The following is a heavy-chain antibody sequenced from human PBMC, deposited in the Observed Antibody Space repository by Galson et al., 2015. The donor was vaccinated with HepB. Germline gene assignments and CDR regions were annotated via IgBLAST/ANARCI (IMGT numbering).Heavy chain of an antibody. CDR2: ISAYNGNT. CDR3: ARGGVVVPAAMPPYYYYGMDV. V-gene: IGHV1-18*01. D-gene: IGHD2-2*01. J-gene: IGHJ6*02. Sequence: QSGAEVKKPGASVKVSCKASGYTFTSYGISWVRQAPGQGLEWMGWISAYNGNTNYAQKLQGRVTMTTDTSTSTAYMELRSLRSDDTAVYYCARGGVVVPAAMPPYYYYGMDVWGQGTTVTVSS. CDR1: GYTFTSYG.